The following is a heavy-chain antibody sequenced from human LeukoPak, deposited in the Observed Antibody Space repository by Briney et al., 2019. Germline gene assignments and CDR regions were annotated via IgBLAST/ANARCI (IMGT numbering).Heavy chain of an antibody. CDR2: ISGSGGST. CDR3: AKDPVSSGWFGYYFDY. Sequence: QPGGSLRLSCAASGFTFSSYAMSWVRQAPGKGLEWVSAISGSGGSTYYADSVKGRFTISRDNSKNTLYLQMNSLRAEDTAVYYCAKDPVSSGWFGYYFDYWGQGTLVTVSS. CDR1: GFTFSSYA. V-gene: IGHV3-23*01. J-gene: IGHJ4*02. D-gene: IGHD6-19*01.